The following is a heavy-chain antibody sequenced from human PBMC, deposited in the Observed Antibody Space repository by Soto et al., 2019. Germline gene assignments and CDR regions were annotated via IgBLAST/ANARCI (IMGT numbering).Heavy chain of an antibody. J-gene: IGHJ4*02. V-gene: IGHV3-11*01. D-gene: IGHD4-17*01. CDR2: ISGNGEII. Sequence: PGGSLKLSFAPSGFTFSAYYIHWIRRAPGKGLEWISYISGNGEIIQYAASARGRFTISRDNAENSVYLEMDSLRAEDTALYYCARDVDADFRTDFDYWGRGTLVTVSS. CDR1: GFTFSAYY. CDR3: ARDVDADFRTDFDY.